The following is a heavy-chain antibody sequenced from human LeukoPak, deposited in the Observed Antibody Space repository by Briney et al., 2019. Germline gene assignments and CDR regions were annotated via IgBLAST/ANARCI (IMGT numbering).Heavy chain of an antibody. D-gene: IGHD3-10*01. J-gene: IGHJ4*02. CDR1: GYTFTNYW. CDR2: MYPGNSDP. Sequence: GESLKISCRGSGYTFTNYWIGWVRQMPGKGLEWMGVMYPGNSDPRYSPSFHGQVTISADRTINTAYLQWNSLQASDTAMYYCARLPVEYGEFGDFWGQGTLVTVSS. CDR3: ARLPVEYGEFGDF. V-gene: IGHV5-51*01.